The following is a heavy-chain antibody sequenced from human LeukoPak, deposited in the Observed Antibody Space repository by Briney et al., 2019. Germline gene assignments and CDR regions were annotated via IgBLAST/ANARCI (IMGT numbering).Heavy chain of an antibody. CDR1: GFTFSSYA. J-gene: IGHJ4*02. CDR2: ISGSGGST. V-gene: IGHV3-23*01. D-gene: IGHD3-22*01. Sequence: GGSLRLSCAASGFTFSSYAMSWVRQAPGKGLEWVSAISGSGGSTYYADSVKGRFTISRDNSQNTLYLQMNSLRVEDTAVYYCANVYDTSGVRGNYWGQGTLVTVST. CDR3: ANVYDTSGVRGNY.